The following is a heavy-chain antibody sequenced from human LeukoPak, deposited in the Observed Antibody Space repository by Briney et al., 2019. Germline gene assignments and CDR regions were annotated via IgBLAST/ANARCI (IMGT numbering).Heavy chain of an antibody. Sequence: SVKVSCKASGYTFTAFYMHWVRQAPGQGLEWMGRIIPILGIANYAQKFQGRVTITADKSTSTAYMELSSLRSEDTAVYYCAGHSGSSTYFDYWGQGTLVTVSS. D-gene: IGHD1-26*01. J-gene: IGHJ4*02. CDR3: AGHSGSSTYFDY. CDR1: GYTFTAFY. V-gene: IGHV1-69*02. CDR2: IIPILGIA.